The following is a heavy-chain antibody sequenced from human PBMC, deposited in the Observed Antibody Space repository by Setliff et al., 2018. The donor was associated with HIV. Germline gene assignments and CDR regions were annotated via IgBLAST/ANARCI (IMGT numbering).Heavy chain of an antibody. Sequence: SETLSLTCAVYGGSFSGYYWSWIRQPPGKGLEWIGSMYYTGSSYYNPSLKSRVTISVDTSQNQFSLKLTSVTAADTAVYYCASTRIRLIRGAVISNLRTPYFDYWGPGSLVTVSS. D-gene: IGHD3-10*01. CDR2: MYYTGSS. J-gene: IGHJ4*02. CDR1: GGSFSGYY. V-gene: IGHV4-34*01. CDR3: ASTRIRLIRGAVISNLRTPYFDY.